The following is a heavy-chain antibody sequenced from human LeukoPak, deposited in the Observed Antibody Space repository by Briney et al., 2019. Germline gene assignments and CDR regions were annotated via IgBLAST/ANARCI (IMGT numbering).Heavy chain of an antibody. Sequence: PGGSLRLSCAHSEFTVSTHYMSWVRQAPGKGLEWVSVIYIGGSTHYADSVKDRFVTSRDTSKNSLYLQMNGLRAEDTAVYYCARAIVLMVHYGMDVWGQGTTVTVSS. CDR1: EFTVSTHY. CDR2: IYIGGST. D-gene: IGHD2-8*01. J-gene: IGHJ6*02. V-gene: IGHV3-66*01. CDR3: ARAIVLMVHYGMDV.